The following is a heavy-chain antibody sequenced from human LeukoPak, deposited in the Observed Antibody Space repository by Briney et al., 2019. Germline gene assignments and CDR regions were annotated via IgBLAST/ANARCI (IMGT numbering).Heavy chain of an antibody. CDR2: IYHSEST. D-gene: IGHD4-17*01. V-gene: IGHV4-61*08. Sequence: SETLSLTCTVSGGSISSGGYYWSWIRQPPGKGLEYIGYIYHSESTNYNPSLKCRVTISVDTSKNQFSLKLTSVTAADTAVYYCARRAPVTTGHPFDYWGQGIQVTVSS. CDR3: ARRAPVTTGHPFDY. J-gene: IGHJ4*02. CDR1: GGSISSGGYY.